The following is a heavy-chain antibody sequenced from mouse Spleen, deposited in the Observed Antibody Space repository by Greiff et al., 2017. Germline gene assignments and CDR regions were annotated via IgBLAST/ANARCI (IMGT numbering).Heavy chain of an antibody. CDR3: AISQLGRYFDY. J-gene: IGHJ2*01. CDR1: GYTFTSYG. Sequence: QVQLQQSGAELARPGASVKLSCKASGYTFTSYGISWVKQRTGQGLEWIGEIYPRSGNTYYNEKFKGKATLTVDKSSSTAYMQLSSLTSEDSAVYYCAISQLGRYFDYWGQGTTLTVSS. V-gene: IGHV1-81*01. D-gene: IGHD4-1*02. CDR2: IYPRSGNT.